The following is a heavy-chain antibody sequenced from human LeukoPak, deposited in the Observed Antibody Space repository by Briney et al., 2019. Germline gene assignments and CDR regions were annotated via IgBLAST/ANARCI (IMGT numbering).Heavy chain of an antibody. CDR1: GFTFSSYG. CDR3: ARGGQYSSSWYGYFDY. CDR2: IWYDGSNK. V-gene: IGHV3-33*01. J-gene: IGHJ4*02. Sequence: GRSLRLSCAASGFTFSSYGMHWVRQAPGKGLEWVAVIWYDGSNKCYADSVKGRFTISRDNSKNTLYLQMNSLRAEDTAVYYCARGGQYSSSWYGYFDYWGQGTLVTVSS. D-gene: IGHD6-13*01.